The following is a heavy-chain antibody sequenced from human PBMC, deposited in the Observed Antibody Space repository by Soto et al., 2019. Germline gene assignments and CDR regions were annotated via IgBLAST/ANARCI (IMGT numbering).Heavy chain of an antibody. CDR1: GCSISSYY. Sequence: SETLSLTCTVSGCSISSYYWSWIRQPPGKGLEWIGYIYYSGSTNYNPSLKSRVTISVDTSKNQFSLKLSSVTAADTAVYYCARGSLLRYRYGPYYCYGMDVWGQGTTVTVSS. CDR2: IYYSGST. CDR3: ARGSLLRYRYGPYYCYGMDV. D-gene: IGHD5-18*01. J-gene: IGHJ6*02. V-gene: IGHV4-59*01.